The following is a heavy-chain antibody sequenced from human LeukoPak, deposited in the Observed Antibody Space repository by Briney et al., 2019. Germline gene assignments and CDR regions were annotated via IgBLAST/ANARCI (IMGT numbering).Heavy chain of an antibody. CDR1: GFGFSVYW. CDR3: ARVPTNSYGFGQ. V-gene: IGHV3-74*01. D-gene: IGHD5-18*01. Sequence: GGSLRLSYAASGFGFSVYWIHWVRQAPGKGLVWVAHINEDGTSASHADSVKGRFTISRDNAKNTLYLQMNSLTVEDTAVYYCARVPTNSYGFGQWGQGSLVTVSS. J-gene: IGHJ4*02. CDR2: INEDGTSA.